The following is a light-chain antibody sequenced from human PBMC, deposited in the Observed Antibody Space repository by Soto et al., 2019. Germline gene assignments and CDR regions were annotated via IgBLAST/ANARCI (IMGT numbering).Light chain of an antibody. V-gene: IGLV2-8*01. CDR3: SSYAGSSNVV. Sequence: QSALTQPPSASGSHGQSVTISCTGTSRDVGSYNYVSWYQQHPGKAPKLLIYEVTKRPSGVPDRFSGSKSGNTASLTVSGLQAEDEADYFCSSYAGSSNVVFGGGTKPPS. CDR1: SRDVGSYNY. CDR2: EVT. J-gene: IGLJ3*02.